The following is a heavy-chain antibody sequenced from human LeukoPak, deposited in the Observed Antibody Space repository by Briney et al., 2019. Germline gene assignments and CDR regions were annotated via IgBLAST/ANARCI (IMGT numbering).Heavy chain of an antibody. J-gene: IGHJ6*02. CDR1: GFTFSSYS. CDR3: ARIPGGYYYAMDV. CDR2: IRSRSSNI. V-gene: IGHV3-48*02. D-gene: IGHD3-16*01. Sequence: GGSLRLSCAVSGFTFSSYSMNWVRQAPGKGLEWVSYIRSRSSNIYYADSVKGRFTISRDNAKNSLYLQMNSLRDEDTAVYYCARIPGGYYYAMDVWGQGTTVTVSS.